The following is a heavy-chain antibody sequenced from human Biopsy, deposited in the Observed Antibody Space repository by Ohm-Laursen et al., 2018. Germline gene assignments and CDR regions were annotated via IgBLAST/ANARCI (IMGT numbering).Heavy chain of an antibody. J-gene: IGHJ4*02. CDR2: ISTYNGDT. CDR3: ARDHCPHNTLHGIDVFDF. CDR1: GYTFTNYG. D-gene: IGHD1-1*01. Sequence: SVKVSCKASGYTFTNYGISWVRQAPGQGLEWMGWISTYNGDTDYAQKLQGRVTMTTDTSTSTTYMNMRSLRSDDTAVYYCARDHCPHNTLHGIDVFDFWGQGTLVMVSS. V-gene: IGHV1-18*01.